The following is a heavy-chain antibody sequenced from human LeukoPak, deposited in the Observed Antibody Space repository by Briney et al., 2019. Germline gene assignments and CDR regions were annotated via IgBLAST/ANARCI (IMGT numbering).Heavy chain of an antibody. D-gene: IGHD6-19*01. CDR2: IGAAGNT. Sequence: GGSLRLSCAASGFTFSSHDMHWVRQPTGKGLEWVSVIGAAGNTYYTDSVKGRFTISRENAKNSLCLQMDNLRAEDTAVYYCARSKSYSSGWTDFDCWGQGTLVTVSS. V-gene: IGHV3-13*01. CDR3: ARSKSYSSGWTDFDC. CDR1: GFTFSSHD. J-gene: IGHJ4*02.